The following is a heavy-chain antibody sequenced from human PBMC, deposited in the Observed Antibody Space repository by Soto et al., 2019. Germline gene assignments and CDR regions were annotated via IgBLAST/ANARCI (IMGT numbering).Heavy chain of an antibody. D-gene: IGHD2-21*02. CDR2: ISSSGSTI. Sequence: PGGSLRLSCAASGFTFSDYYMSWIRQAPGKGLEWVSYISSSGSTIYYADSVKGRFTISRDNAKNSLYLQMNSLRAEDTAVYYCARDCGGDCYFYYYYYGMDVWGQGTTVTVSS. V-gene: IGHV3-11*01. CDR1: GFTFSDYY. CDR3: ARDCGGDCYFYYYYYGMDV. J-gene: IGHJ6*02.